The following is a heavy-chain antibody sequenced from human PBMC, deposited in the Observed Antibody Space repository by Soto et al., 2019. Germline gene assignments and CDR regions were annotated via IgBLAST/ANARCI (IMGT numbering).Heavy chain of an antibody. CDR1: GFTFSSYW. Sequence: EVQLVESGGGLVQPGGSLRLSCAASGFTFSSYWMSWVRQAPGKGLEWVANIKQDGSEKYYVDSVKGRFTISRDNAKNSLYLQMNSLRAEDTAVYYCARGQPYSSGWSEFDYWGQGTLVTVSS. CDR2: IKQDGSEK. J-gene: IGHJ4*02. V-gene: IGHV3-7*01. D-gene: IGHD6-19*01. CDR3: ARGQPYSSGWSEFDY.